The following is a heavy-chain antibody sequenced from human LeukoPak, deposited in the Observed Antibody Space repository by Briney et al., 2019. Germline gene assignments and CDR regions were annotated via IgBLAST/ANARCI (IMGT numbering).Heavy chain of an antibody. Sequence: GRSQRLSCAASGFTFSSYAMHWVRQAPGKGLEWVAVISYDGSNKYYADSVKGRFTISRDNSKNTLCLQMNSLRAEDTAVYYCARDTPEIIDWNYSSRYYYYYMDVWGKGTTVTVSS. D-gene: IGHD1-7*01. CDR2: ISYDGSNK. CDR1: GFTFSSYA. V-gene: IGHV3-30*01. CDR3: ARDTPEIIDWNYSSRYYYYYMDV. J-gene: IGHJ6*03.